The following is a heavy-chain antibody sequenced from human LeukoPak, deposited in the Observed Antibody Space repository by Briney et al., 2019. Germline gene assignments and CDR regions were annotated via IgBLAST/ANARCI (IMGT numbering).Heavy chain of an antibody. V-gene: IGHV3-23*01. Sequence: PGGSLRLSCAASGFSFNNYAMSCVRQAPGKGLEWVAAILASGDTTYYADSVKGRFIISRDNSKDTLYLRVNSLRAEDTAIYFCAKDEAWRPAADWGQGALVTVSS. J-gene: IGHJ4*02. CDR2: ILASGDTT. CDR1: GFSFNNYA. D-gene: IGHD2-2*01. CDR3: AKDEAWRPAAD.